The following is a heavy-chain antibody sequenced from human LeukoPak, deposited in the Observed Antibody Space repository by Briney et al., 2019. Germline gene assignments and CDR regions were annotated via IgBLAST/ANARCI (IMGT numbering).Heavy chain of an antibody. CDR2: IYYSGST. CDR1: GGSISSGDYY. CDR3: AGWFGELLSLFAY. J-gene: IGHJ4*02. D-gene: IGHD3-10*01. V-gene: IGHV4-30-4*08. Sequence: PSETLSLTCTVSGGSISSGDYYWSWIRQPPGKGLEWIGYIYYSGSTYYNPSLKSRVTISVDTSKNQFSLKLSSVTAADTAVYYCAGWFGELLSLFAYWGQGALVTVSS.